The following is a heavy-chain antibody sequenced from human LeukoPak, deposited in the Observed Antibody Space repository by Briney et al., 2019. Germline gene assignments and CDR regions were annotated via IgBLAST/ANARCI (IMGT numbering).Heavy chain of an antibody. V-gene: IGHV1-69*06. Sequence: SVKVSCKASGGTFSSYAISWVRQAPGQGLEWMGGITPIFGTANYAQKFQGRVTITADKSTSTAYMELSSLRSEDTAVYYCARDGGQIRYFDWLLIPRDYYYYGMDVWGKGTTVTVSS. CDR3: ARDGGQIRYFDWLLIPRDYYYYGMDV. CDR2: ITPIFGTA. CDR1: GGTFSSYA. J-gene: IGHJ6*04. D-gene: IGHD3-9*01.